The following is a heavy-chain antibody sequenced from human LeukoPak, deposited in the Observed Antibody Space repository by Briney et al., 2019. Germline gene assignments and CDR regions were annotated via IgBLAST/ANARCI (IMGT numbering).Heavy chain of an antibody. CDR2: MNPNSGNT. CDR3: ARGRVVTPYFYYGMDV. CDR1: GYTFTSYD. V-gene: IGHV1-8*01. J-gene: IGHJ6*02. Sequence: ASVKVSCKASGYTFTSYDINWVRQAPGQGLEWMGWMNPNSGNTGYAQKFQGRVPMTRNTSISTAYMELSSLRSEDTAVYYCARGRVVTPYFYYGMDVGGQGTTVTVSS. D-gene: IGHD2-21*02.